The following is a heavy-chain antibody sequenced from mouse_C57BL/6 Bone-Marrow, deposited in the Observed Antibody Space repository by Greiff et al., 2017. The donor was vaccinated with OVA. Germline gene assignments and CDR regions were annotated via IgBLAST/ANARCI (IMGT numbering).Heavy chain of an antibody. CDR2: IRNKANNHAT. D-gene: IGHD2-3*01. Sequence: EVKLVESGGGLVQPGGSMKLSCAASGFTFSDAWMDWVRQSPEKGLEWVAEIRNKANNHATYYAESVKGRFTISRDDSKSSVYLQMNSLRAEDTGIYYCTCRWLLRGYFDVWGTGTTVTVSS. CDR1: GFTFSDAW. CDR3: TCRWLLRGYFDV. V-gene: IGHV6-6*01. J-gene: IGHJ1*03.